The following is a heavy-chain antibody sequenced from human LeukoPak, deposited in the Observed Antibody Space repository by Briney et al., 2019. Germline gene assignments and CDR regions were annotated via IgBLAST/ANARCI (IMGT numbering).Heavy chain of an antibody. D-gene: IGHD3-16*01. CDR2: ISYDGSNK. CDR1: GFTFSSYG. CDR3: AKSPYVWGIPEYYFDY. J-gene: IGHJ4*02. Sequence: GGSLRLSCAASGFTFSSYGMHWVRQAPGKGLEWVTVISYDGSNKHYADSVKGRFTISRDNSKNTLYLQMNSLRAEDTAVYYCAKSPYVWGIPEYYFDYWGQGTLVTVSS. V-gene: IGHV3-30*18.